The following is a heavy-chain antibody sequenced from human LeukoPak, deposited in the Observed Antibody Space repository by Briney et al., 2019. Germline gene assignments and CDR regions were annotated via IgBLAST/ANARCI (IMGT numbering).Heavy chain of an antibody. V-gene: IGHV6-1*01. CDR1: GDSVSSNSGA. CDR3: ARDWSGNVAIDY. Sequence: SQTLSLTCAISGDSVSSNSGAWNWIRQSPSRGLEWLGRIYHRSKWKKDYAVSVGSRITINPDTSKNQFSLQLSSVTPEDTAVYYCARDWSGNVAIDYWGQGTLVTVSS. D-gene: IGHD3-10*01. J-gene: IGHJ4*02. CDR2: IYHRSKWKK.